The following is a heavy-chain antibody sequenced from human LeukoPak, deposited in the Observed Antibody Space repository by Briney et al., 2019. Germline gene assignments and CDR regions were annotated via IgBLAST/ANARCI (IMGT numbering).Heavy chain of an antibody. V-gene: IGHV4-34*01. CDR2: INHSGST. D-gene: IGHD3-22*01. CDR3: ARRSAYYDSSGTPNLFDY. J-gene: IGHJ4*02. CDR1: GGSLSGYY. Sequence: PSETLSLTCAVYGGSLSGYYWSWIRQPPGKGLEWIGEINHSGSTNYNPSLKSRVTISVDTSKNQFSLKLSSVTAADTAVYYCARRSAYYDSSGTPNLFDYWGQGTLVTVSS.